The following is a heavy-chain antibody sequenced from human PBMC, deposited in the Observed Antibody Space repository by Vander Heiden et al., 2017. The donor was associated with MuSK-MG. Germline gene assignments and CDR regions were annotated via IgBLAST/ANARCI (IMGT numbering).Heavy chain of an antibody. D-gene: IGHD2-21*02. CDR1: GFTFSRYG. V-gene: IGHV3-30*18. J-gene: IGHJ4*02. Sequence: QVQLVESGGGVVQPGRTLRLSCEASGFTFSRYGMHWVRQAPGKGLEWVAVISYDGSNKYYADSVKGRFTISRDNSKNTLYLQMNSLRAEDTAVYYCAKVLSAFVVVTAGDYWGQGTLVTVSS. CDR2: ISYDGSNK. CDR3: AKVLSAFVVVTAGDY.